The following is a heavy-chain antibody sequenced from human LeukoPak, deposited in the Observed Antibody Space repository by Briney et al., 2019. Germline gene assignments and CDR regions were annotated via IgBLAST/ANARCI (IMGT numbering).Heavy chain of an antibody. D-gene: IGHD6-19*01. CDR2: ISGSGGST. Sequence: GSLRLSCAASGFTFSSYAMSWVRQAPGKGLEWVSAISGSGGSTYYADSVKGWFTISRDNSKDTLYLQMNSLRAEDTAVYYCAKGSQWLAGGYFDYWGQGTLVTVSS. CDR3: AKGSQWLAGGYFDY. J-gene: IGHJ4*02. V-gene: IGHV3-23*01. CDR1: GFTFSSYA.